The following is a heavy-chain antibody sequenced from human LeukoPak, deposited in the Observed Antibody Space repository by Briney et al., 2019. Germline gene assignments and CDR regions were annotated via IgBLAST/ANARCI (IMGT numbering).Heavy chain of an antibody. Sequence: PGGSPRLSCAASGFTFSTYAMHWVRQAPGKGLEWVAVISYDGSKEYYADSVKGRFTISRDNSKNTLNLQMNSLRAEDTAVYYCARGQPDAFDIWGQGTMVTVSS. V-gene: IGHV3-30*04. CDR3: ARGQPDAFDI. CDR2: ISYDGSKE. CDR1: GFTFSTYA. D-gene: IGHD1-14*01. J-gene: IGHJ3*02.